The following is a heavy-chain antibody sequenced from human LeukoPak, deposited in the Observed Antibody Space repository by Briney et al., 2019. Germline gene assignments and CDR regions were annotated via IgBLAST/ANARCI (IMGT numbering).Heavy chain of an antibody. J-gene: IGHJ4*02. D-gene: IGHD5-18*01. Sequence: ASVKVSCKASGYTFTSYGISWVRQAPGQGLEWMGWISAYNGNTNYAQKLQGRVTMTTDTSTSTAYMELRSLRSDDTAVYYCARDAWIQIWTPGYDYWGQGTLVTVSS. CDR3: ARDAWIQIWTPGYDY. V-gene: IGHV1-18*01. CDR2: ISAYNGNT. CDR1: GYTFTSYG.